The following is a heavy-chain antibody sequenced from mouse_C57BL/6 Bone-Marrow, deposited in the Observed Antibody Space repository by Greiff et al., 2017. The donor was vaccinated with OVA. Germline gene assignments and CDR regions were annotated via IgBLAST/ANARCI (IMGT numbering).Heavy chain of an antibody. CDR2: IDPSDSNT. J-gene: IGHJ3*01. CDR3: ARRPSCSPASFAY. V-gene: IGHV1-69*01. CDR1: GYTFTSYW. D-gene: IGHD1-1*01. Sequence: QVQLQQPGAELVMPGASVKLSCKASGYTFTSYWMNWVKQRPGQGLEWIGEIDPSDSNTNYNQKFKGKSTLTVDKSSSTAYMQLNSLTSADSAVYYCARRPSCSPASFAYWGQGTLVTVSA.